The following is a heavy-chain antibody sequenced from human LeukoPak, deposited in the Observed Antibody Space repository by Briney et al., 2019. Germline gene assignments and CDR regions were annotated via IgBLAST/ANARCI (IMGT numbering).Heavy chain of an antibody. Sequence: PGRSLRLSCAASGFTFTSYGMHWVRQAPGKGLEWVAVISYDGTYKYYAGSVKGRFTISRDDSMNTLYLQTNSLRAEDTAVYYCAKDRDSSWYSGCFDYWGQGTLVTVSS. CDR3: AKDRDSSWYSGCFDY. D-gene: IGHD6-13*01. CDR2: ISYDGTYK. CDR1: GFTFTSYG. J-gene: IGHJ4*02. V-gene: IGHV3-30*18.